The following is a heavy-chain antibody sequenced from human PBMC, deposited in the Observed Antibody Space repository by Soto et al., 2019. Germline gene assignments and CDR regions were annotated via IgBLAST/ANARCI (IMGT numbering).Heavy chain of an antibody. CDR2: ISYDGSNK. CDR1: AVPFSSYS. V-gene: IGHV3-30-3*01. CDR3: AYMGYCSSTGSWTPDAFDS. D-gene: IGHD2-2*01. Sequence: PGGSVRHCCAFAAVPFSSYSMHWVSTNPGQGLEHVAVISYDGSNKYSADSVKGRFTISRDKSKNTRYLQMNSLRAEDTAVYYCAYMGYCSSTGSWTPDAFDSWVQETLVTVS. J-gene: IGHJ3*02.